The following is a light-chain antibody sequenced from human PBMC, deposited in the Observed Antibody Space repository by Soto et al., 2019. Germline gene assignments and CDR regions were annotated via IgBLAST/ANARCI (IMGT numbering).Light chain of an antibody. J-gene: IGLJ1*01. CDR2: DVS. CDR1: SSDVGNYNY. V-gene: IGLV2-14*01. Sequence: QSVLTHPASVSWSPGQSITISCTGTSSDVGNYNYVSWYQQHPGKAPKLMIYDVSKRPSGVSNRFSGSKSGNTASLTISGLQGEDEADYYCSSYTTNTSFVFGTGTKLTVL. CDR3: SSYTTNTSFV.